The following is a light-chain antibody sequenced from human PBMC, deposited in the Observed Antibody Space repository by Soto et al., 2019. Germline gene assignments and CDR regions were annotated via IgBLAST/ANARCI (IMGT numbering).Light chain of an antibody. Sequence: EIVLTQSTGTLSLSPVERATLSCRASQSVSSSYLAWYQQKPGQAPRLVISDTSDRATGIPDRFSGSGSGTDFTLTISRLEPEDFAVYYCQQYDSPWTFGQGTKVDIK. V-gene: IGKV3-20*01. J-gene: IGKJ1*01. CDR3: QQYDSPWT. CDR1: QSVSSSY. CDR2: DTS.